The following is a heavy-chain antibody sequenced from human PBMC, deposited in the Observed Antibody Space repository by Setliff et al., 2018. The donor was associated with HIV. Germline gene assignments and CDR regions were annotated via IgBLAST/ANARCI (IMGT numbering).Heavy chain of an antibody. CDR1: GYTFTSYG. CDR2: ISSYNGNT. CDR3: ARNKLSDAFDV. J-gene: IGHJ3*01. D-gene: IGHD1-1*01. Sequence: GASVKVSCKASGYTFTSYGITWVRQAPGQGLEWMGWISSYNGNTDYAQKLQGRVTMTTHTSTTTAYMELRSLRSDDTAVYYCARNKLSDAFDVWGPGTMVTVSS. V-gene: IGHV1-18*01.